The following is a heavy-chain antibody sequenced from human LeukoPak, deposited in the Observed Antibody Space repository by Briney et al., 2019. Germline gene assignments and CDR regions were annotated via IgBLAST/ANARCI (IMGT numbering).Heavy chain of an antibody. J-gene: IGHJ4*02. CDR3: AKGGPRLLWFGDSPFDY. D-gene: IGHD3-10*01. CDR2: ISGSGGST. CDR1: GFTFSSYA. Sequence: PGGSLRLSCAASGFTFSSYAMSWVRQAPGKGLEWVSAISGSGGSTYYADSVKGRFTISRDNSKNTLYLQMNSLRAEDTAVYYCAKGGPRLLWFGDSPFDYWGQGTLVTVSS. V-gene: IGHV3-23*01.